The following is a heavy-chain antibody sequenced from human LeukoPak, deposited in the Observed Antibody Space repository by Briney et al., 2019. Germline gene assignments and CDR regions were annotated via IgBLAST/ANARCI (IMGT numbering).Heavy chain of an antibody. D-gene: IGHD3-16*02. Sequence: ASVKVSCKVSGYTLTELSMHWVRQAPGQGLEWMGWINPNSGGTNYAQKFQGRVTMTRDTSISTAYMELSRLRSDDTAVYYCARDWDMITFGGVITPRYWGQGTLVTVSS. V-gene: IGHV1-2*02. CDR3: ARDWDMITFGGVITPRY. CDR1: GYTLTELS. J-gene: IGHJ4*02. CDR2: INPNSGGT.